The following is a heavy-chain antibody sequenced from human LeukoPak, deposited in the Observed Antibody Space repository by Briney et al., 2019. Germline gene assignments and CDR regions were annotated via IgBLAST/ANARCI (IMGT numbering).Heavy chain of an antibody. V-gene: IGHV4-39*01. D-gene: IGHD4-17*01. CDR1: GGSISSSSYY. CDR3: ASTDYGDYGGDY. J-gene: IGHJ4*02. Sequence: PSETLSLTCTVSGGSISSSSYYWGWIRQPPGKGLEWIGSIYYSGSTYYNPSLKSRVTISVDTSKNQFSLKLSSVTAADTAVYYCASTDYGDYGGDYWGQGTLVTVSS. CDR2: IYYSGST.